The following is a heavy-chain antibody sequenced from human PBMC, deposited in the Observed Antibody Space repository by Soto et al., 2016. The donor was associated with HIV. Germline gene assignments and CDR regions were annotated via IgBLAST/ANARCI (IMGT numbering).Heavy chain of an antibody. Sequence: EVQLVGSGGDLVQPGGSVKLSCAASGFTFSGSAMHWVRQASGKGLEWVGRIRSKANTYATAYAASVKGRFSISRDDSKNTAYLQMNSLKTEDTAAYYCTRLDDVLRHFDWLSAFDSWGQGTLVTVSS. CDR3: TRLDDVLRHFDWLSAFDS. V-gene: IGHV3-73*01. J-gene: IGHJ4*02. D-gene: IGHD3-9*01. CDR1: GFTFSGSA. CDR2: IRSKANTYAT.